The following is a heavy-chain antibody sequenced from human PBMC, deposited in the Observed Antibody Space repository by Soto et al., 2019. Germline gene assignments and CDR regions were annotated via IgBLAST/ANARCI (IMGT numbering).Heavy chain of an antibody. J-gene: IGHJ6*02. V-gene: IGHV1-2*04. CDR3: AREVSSGRYGMDV. CDR2: INPNSGGT. D-gene: IGHD6-19*01. Sequence: QVQLVQSGAEVKKPGASVKVSCKASGYTFTGYYMHWVRQAPGQGLEWMGWINPNSGGTNYAQKYQGWGTMTRDTSISAADMELGGLRCDDTAVYYCAREVSSGRYGMDVWGQGTTVTVSS. CDR1: GYTFTGYY.